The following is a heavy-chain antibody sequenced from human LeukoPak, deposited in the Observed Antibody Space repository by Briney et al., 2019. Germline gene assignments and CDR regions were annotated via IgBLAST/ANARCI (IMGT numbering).Heavy chain of an antibody. CDR1: GYTLTELS. J-gene: IGHJ5*02. CDR3: ATFRITMVRGTSGHNWFDP. CDR2: FDTEDGET. Sequence: GASVKVSCKVSGYTLTELSMHWVRQAPGKGLEWRGGFDTEDGETIYAQKFQGRVTMTEDTSTDTAYMELSSLRSEDTAVHYCATFRITMVRGTSGHNWFDPWGQGTLVTVSS. V-gene: IGHV1-24*01. D-gene: IGHD3-10*01.